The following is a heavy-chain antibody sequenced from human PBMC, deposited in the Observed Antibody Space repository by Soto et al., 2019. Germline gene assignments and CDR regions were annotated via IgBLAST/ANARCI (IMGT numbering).Heavy chain of an antibody. CDR2: ISQDGSNK. CDR1: GFTFSSYV. V-gene: IGHV3-30-3*01. J-gene: IGHJ4*02. D-gene: IGHD1-1*01. Sequence: QVQLVESGGGVVQPGRSLRLSCAASGFTFSSYVMHWVRQAPGKGLDWVTVISQDGSNKYYADSVKGRFTISRDNSKNTVYLQMDSLRAEDTAVYFCARGVAWNYDYWGQGTLVTVSS. CDR3: ARGVAWNYDY.